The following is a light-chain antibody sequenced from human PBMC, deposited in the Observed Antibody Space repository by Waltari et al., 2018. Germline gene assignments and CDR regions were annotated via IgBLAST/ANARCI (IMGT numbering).Light chain of an antibody. CDR3: QQYRINPWT. V-gene: IGKV1-5*03. J-gene: IGKJ1*01. CDR2: KAS. Sequence: DIQMTQSPSTLSAFVGDRVTIPCRDSESINSWLAWYKEKPGKATKLRIQKASNLERGVPSRFSGSGSGTEFNLTISSLQADDFATYYCQQYRINPWTFGQGTKVEI. CDR1: ESINSW.